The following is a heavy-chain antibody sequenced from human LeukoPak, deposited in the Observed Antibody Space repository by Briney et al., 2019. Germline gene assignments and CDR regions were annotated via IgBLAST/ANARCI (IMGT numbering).Heavy chain of an antibody. J-gene: IGHJ3*02. D-gene: IGHD1-14*01. CDR2: TYYRSKWYN. V-gene: IGHV6-1*01. CDR3: ARDLSITGDAFDI. CDR1: GDSVSSNSAA. Sequence: SQTLSLTCAISGDSVSSNSAAWTWIRQSPSRGLECLGRTYYRSKWYNDYAVSVKSRITINPDTSKNQFSLQLNSVTPEDTAVYYCARDLSITGDAFDIWGQGTMVTVSS.